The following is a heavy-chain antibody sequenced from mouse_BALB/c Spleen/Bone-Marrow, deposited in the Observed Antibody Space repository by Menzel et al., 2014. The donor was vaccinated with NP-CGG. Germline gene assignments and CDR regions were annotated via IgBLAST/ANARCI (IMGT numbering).Heavy chain of an antibody. J-gene: IGHJ2*01. V-gene: IGHV1-9*01. CDR2: ILPGSGST. CDR1: GYTFXSYW. D-gene: IGHD4-1*02. CDR3: ARSTGTWDY. Sequence: VNLVESGAELMKPGASVKISCKATGYTFXSYWIEWVKQRPGHGLEWIGEILPGSGSTNYNEKFKGKATFAADTSSNTAYMQLSSLTSEDSAVYYCARSTGTWDYWGRGTTLTVSS.